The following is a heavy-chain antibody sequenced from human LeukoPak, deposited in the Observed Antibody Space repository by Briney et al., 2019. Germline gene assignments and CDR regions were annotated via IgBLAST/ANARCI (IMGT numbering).Heavy chain of an antibody. CDR1: GYTFTGCY. CDR3: ARDRSEQWLLPTLNWFDP. V-gene: IGHV1-2*02. Sequence: ASVKVSFKASGYTFTGCYMHWVRQAPGQGLEWMGWINPNSGGTNYAQKFQGRVTMTRDTSISTAYMELSRLRSDDTAVYYCARDRSEQWLLPTLNWFDPWGQGTLVSVSS. CDR2: INPNSGGT. J-gene: IGHJ5*02. D-gene: IGHD6-19*01.